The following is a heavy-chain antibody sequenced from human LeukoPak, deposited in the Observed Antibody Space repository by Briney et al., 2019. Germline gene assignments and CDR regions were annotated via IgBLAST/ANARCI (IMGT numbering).Heavy chain of an antibody. D-gene: IGHD3-22*01. CDR3: AKDRAITMIVVVADAFDI. V-gene: IGHV3-23*01. CDR1: GFTFSSSA. CDR2: ISGSGSGGST. J-gene: IGHJ3*02. Sequence: GGSLRLSCAASGFTFSSSAMSWVRQAPGKGLEWVSNISGSGSGGSTYYADSAKGRFTISRDNSKNTLYLQMNSLRAEDTAVYYCAKDRAITMIVVVADAFDIWGQGTMVTVSS.